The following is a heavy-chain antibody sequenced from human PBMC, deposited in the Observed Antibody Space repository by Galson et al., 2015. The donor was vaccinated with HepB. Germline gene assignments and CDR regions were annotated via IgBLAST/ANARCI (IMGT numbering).Heavy chain of an antibody. CDR2: IRYDGSNK. V-gene: IGHV3-30*02. J-gene: IGHJ4*02. Sequence: SLRLSCAASGFTFSTYGMHWVRQAPGKGLEWVAFIRYDGSNKYYADSVKGRFTISRDNSKNTLYLQMNSLRAEDTAVYYCAKETRGYCSGGSCYRGDLFAYWGQGALVTVSS. CDR3: AKETRGYCSGGSCYRGDLFAY. CDR1: GFTFSTYG. D-gene: IGHD2-15*01.